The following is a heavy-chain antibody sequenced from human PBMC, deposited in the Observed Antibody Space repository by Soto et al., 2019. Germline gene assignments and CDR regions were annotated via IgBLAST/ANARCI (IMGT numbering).Heavy chain of an antibody. CDR1: GGSISSGGYY. V-gene: IGHV4-31*03. J-gene: IGHJ4*02. CDR2: IYYSGST. CDR3: ARRWDVDYGDYHFDY. Sequence: SETLSLTCTVSGGSISSGGYYWSWIRQHPGKGLEWIGYIYYSGSTYYNPSLKSRVTISVDTSKNQFSLKLSSVTAADTAVYYCARRWDVDYGDYHFDYWGQGTLVTVSS. D-gene: IGHD4-17*01.